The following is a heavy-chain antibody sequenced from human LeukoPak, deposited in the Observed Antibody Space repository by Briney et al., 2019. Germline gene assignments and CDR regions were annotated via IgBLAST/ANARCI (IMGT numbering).Heavy chain of an antibody. CDR3: ARAVCSSTSCSYYYYYYMDV. J-gene: IGHJ6*03. CDR1: GDSVSSNSAA. Sequence: SQTLSLTCAISGDSVSSNSAAWNWIRQSPSRGLEWLGRTYYRSKWHNDYAVPVKSRITINPDTSKNQFSLQLNSVTPEDTAVYYCARAVCSSTSCSYYYYYYMDVWGKGTTVTVSS. V-gene: IGHV6-1*01. CDR2: TYYRSKWHN. D-gene: IGHD2-2*01.